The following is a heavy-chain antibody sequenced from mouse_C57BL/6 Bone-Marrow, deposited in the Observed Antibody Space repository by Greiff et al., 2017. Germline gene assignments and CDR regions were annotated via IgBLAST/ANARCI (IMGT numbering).Heavy chain of an antibody. J-gene: IGHJ4*01. CDR3: AREGSYYGSSMDY. V-gene: IGHV3-6*01. CDR1: GYSITSGYY. CDR2: ISYDGSN. D-gene: IGHD1-1*01. Sequence: DVKLQESGPGLVKPSQSLSLTCSVTGYSITSGYYWNWIRQFPGNKLEWMGYISYDGSNNYNPSLKNRISITRDKSKNQFFLKLNSLTTEDTATYYCAREGSYYGSSMDYWGQGTSVTVSS.